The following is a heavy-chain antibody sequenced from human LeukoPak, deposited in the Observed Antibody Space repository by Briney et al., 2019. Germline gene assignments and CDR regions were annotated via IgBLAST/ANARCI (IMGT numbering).Heavy chain of an antibody. CDR2: ISSSSTTI. J-gene: IGHJ4*02. CDR3: ARDITPEPFDY. Sequence: GSLRPPCSASGFPFISYSMNWVRQAPGKGLEGVSYISSSSTTIYYAVSVKRRFTISKDNAKNSLYLQMNSLRAEDTAVYYCARDITPEPFDYWGQGTLVTVSS. D-gene: IGHD1-14*01. CDR1: GFPFISYS. V-gene: IGHV3-48*01.